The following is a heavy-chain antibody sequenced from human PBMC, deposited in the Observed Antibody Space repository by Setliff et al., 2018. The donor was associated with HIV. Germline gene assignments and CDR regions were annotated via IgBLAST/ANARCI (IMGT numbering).Heavy chain of an antibody. CDR2: IYYSGNT. V-gene: IGHV4-39*01. CDR3: ASDRPPYSGNFDY. D-gene: IGHD1-26*01. CDR1: GGSISSSSYY. J-gene: IGHJ4*01. Sequence: SETLSLTCTVSGGSISSSSYYWGWIRQPPGKGLEWIGTIYYSGNTYYNPSLKSRGPISVDTSKNQISLKLSSVTAADTAVYYCASDRPPYSGNFDYWGHGTLVTV.